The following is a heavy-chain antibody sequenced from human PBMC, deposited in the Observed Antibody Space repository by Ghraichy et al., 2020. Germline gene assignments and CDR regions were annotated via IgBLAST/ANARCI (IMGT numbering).Heavy chain of an antibody. Sequence: SCAASGFTFSYYAMSWVRQAPGKGLEWVSGISGSGGTTYYADSVKGRFTISRDKSKNTLYLQMNSLRAEDTAVYYCAKEHYYGSGSYRYYYGMDVWGQGTTVTVSS. V-gene: IGHV3-23*01. J-gene: IGHJ6*02. CDR2: ISGSGGTT. D-gene: IGHD3-10*01. CDR3: AKEHYYGSGSYRYYYGMDV. CDR1: GFTFSYYA.